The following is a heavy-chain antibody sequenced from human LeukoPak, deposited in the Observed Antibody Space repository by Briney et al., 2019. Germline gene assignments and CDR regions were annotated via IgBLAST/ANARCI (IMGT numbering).Heavy chain of an antibody. CDR1: GYSFMTYW. Sequence: GESLKISCKASGYSFMTYWIGWVRQMPGKGLEWMGVIYSDDSDTKYSPSFQDQVPISAHQSLSTAYFPSSSLKASDTAWFYCGRLSMIDTFDIWGLGTMVTVSS. CDR2: IYSDDSDT. CDR3: GRLSMIDTFDI. J-gene: IGHJ3*02. V-gene: IGHV5-51*01. D-gene: IGHD3-22*01.